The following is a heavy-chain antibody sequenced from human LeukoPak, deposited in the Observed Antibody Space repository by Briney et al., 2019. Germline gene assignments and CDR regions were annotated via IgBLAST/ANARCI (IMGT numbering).Heavy chain of an antibody. D-gene: IGHD3/OR15-3a*01. CDR2: IYHSGST. V-gene: IGHV4-38-2*02. CDR1: GYSISSGYY. CDR3: ARVYDFWSGYVAY. J-gene: IGHJ4*02. Sequence: SETLSLTCTVSGYSISSGYYWGWIRQPPGKGLEWIGSIYHSGSTYYNPSLKSRVTISVDTSKNQFSLKLSSVTAADTAVYYCARVYDFWSGYVAYWGQGTLVTVSS.